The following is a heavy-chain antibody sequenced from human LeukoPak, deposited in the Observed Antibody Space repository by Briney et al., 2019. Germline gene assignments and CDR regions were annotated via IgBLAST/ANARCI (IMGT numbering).Heavy chain of an antibody. D-gene: IGHD3-10*01. CDR2: IKQDGSEK. CDR1: GFTFSSYW. Sequence: PGGSLRLSCAASGFTFSSYWMSWVRQAPGKGLEWVANIKQDGSEKYYVDSVKGRFTISRDNAKNSLYLQMNSLRAEDTAVYYCARVPREPHYYGSGSYYFDYWGQGTLVTVSS. J-gene: IGHJ4*02. V-gene: IGHV3-7*01. CDR3: ARVPREPHYYGSGSYYFDY.